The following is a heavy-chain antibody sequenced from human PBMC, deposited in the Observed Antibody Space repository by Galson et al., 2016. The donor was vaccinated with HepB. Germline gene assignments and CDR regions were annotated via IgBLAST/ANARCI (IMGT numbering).Heavy chain of an antibody. CDR2: ISGSGVTT. CDR1: GFTFNNYA. J-gene: IGHJ4*02. V-gene: IGHV3-23*01. D-gene: IGHD6-13*01. Sequence: SLRLSCAASGFTFNNYAMSWVRQAPGEGLEWVSAISGSGVTTYYADSVKGRFSIPRDNSKNTLYLHINSLRAEDTAVYYCAKGTAASSKYYFDFWGQGAPVTASS. CDR3: AKGTAASSKYYFDF.